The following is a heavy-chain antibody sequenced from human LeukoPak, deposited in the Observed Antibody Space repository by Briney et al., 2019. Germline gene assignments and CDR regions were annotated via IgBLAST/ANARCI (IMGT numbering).Heavy chain of an antibody. V-gene: IGHV3-23*01. CDR3: AKDSGHSSGWHVGTFDY. J-gene: IGHJ4*02. D-gene: IGHD6-19*01. Sequence: GGSLRLSCAVSGIIFSSYAMSWVRQAPGKGLEWVTANSGSGAAAYYADSVKGRFTISRDNSKNTLYLQMNSLRAEDTAVYYCAKDSGHSSGWHVGTFDYWGQGTLVTVYS. CDR2: NSGSGAAA. CDR1: GIIFSSYA.